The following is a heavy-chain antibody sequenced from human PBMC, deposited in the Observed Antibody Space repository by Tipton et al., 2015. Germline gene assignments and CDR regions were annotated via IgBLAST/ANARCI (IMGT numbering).Heavy chain of an antibody. V-gene: IGHV1-69*01. CDR2: IIPIFGTA. D-gene: IGHD2-15*01. CDR3: AKDSLAHNYWYGMDV. Sequence: QVQLVQSGAEVKKPGSSVKVSCKASGGIFSSFAITWVRQAPGQGLELMGGIIPIFGTANYAQKFQGRVTITADESTSTAYMDLSSLRSEDTAVYYCAKDSLAHNYWYGMDVWGQGTTVTVSS. CDR1: GGIFSSFA. J-gene: IGHJ6*02.